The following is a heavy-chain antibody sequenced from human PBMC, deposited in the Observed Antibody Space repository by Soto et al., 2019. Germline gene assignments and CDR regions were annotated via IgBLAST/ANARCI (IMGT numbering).Heavy chain of an antibody. Sequence: GGSLRLSCASSVFTFISYGMHWVRQAPGKGLEWVAVIWYDGSNKYYADSVKGRFTISRDNSKNTLYLQMNSLRAEDTAVYYCAREVGRHSSSWYEFSNYYYYGMDVWGQGTTVTVSS. V-gene: IGHV3-33*01. D-gene: IGHD6-13*01. CDR2: IWYDGSNK. CDR1: VFTFISYG. CDR3: AREVGRHSSSWYEFSNYYYYGMDV. J-gene: IGHJ6*02.